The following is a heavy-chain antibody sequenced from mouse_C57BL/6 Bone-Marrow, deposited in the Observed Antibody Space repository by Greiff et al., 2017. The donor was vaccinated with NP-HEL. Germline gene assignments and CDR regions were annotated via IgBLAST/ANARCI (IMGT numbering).Heavy chain of an antibody. CDR1: GYSITSDY. V-gene: IGHV3-8*01. Sequence: EVKLMESGPGLAKPSQTLSLTCSVTGYSITSDYWNWIRKFPGNKLEYMGYISYSGSTYYNPSLKSRISITRDTSKNQYYLQLNSVATDDTATYYSARDQLRLRYFDYWGQGTTLTVSS. CDR2: ISYSGST. CDR3: ARDQLRLRYFDY. J-gene: IGHJ2*01. D-gene: IGHD3-2*02.